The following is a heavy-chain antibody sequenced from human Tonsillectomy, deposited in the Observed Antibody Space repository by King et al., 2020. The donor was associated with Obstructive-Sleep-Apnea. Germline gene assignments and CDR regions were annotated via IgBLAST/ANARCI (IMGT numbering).Heavy chain of an antibody. Sequence: VQLVESGAEVKKPWESLRISCKGSGYSFTSYWISWVRQMPGKGLEWMGRIDPSDSYTNYSPSFQGHVTISADKSISTAYLQWSSLKASNTAMYDCARHGTPRYGMDVWGQGTTVTVSS. CDR3: ARHGTPRYGMDV. CDR2: IDPSDSYT. D-gene: IGHD1-26*01. J-gene: IGHJ6*02. CDR1: GYSFTSYW. V-gene: IGHV5-10-1*03.